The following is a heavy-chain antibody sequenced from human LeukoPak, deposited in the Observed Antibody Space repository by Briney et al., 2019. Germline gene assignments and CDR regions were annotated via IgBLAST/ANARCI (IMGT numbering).Heavy chain of an antibody. CDR2: IHHSGNT. CDR1: GYSITSGYY. J-gene: IGHJ4*02. V-gene: IGHV4-38-2*02. Sequence: SETLSLTCTVSGYSITSGYYWGWIRQPPGKGLEWIGSIHHSGNTYYNPSLTSRVTISVDTSKNRFSLKLNSVTAADTAVYYCARDWQWLGGFDYWGQGTLVTVSS. CDR3: ARDWQWLGGFDY. D-gene: IGHD6-19*01.